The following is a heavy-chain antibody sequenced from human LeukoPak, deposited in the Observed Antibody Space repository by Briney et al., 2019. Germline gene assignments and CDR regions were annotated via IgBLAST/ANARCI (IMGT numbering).Heavy chain of an antibody. D-gene: IGHD2-21*02. Sequence: ASVKVSCKASGYTLTSNYIHWVRQAPGQGMEWMGLINPSGGSTTYAQKFQGRVTMTSDTSTRTVYMALTSLRSEDTAVYYCAKGRSDFFAYYYYLDVWGKGTTVTVSS. CDR1: GYTLTSNY. V-gene: IGHV1-46*03. CDR3: AKGRSDFFAYYYYLDV. J-gene: IGHJ6*03. CDR2: INPSGGST.